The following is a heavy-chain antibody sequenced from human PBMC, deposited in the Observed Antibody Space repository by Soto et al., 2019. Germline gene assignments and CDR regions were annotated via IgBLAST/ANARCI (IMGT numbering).Heavy chain of an antibody. CDR2: IIPIFGTA. CDR1: GGTFSSYA. Sequence: SVKVSCKASGGTFSSYAISWVRQAPGQGLEWMGGIIPIFGTANYAQKFQGRVTITADESTSTAYMELSSLRSEDTAVYYCARGREVQRWTRLYAFDIWGHGTMVTVSS. D-gene: IGHD1-26*01. J-gene: IGHJ3*02. CDR3: ARGREVQRWTRLYAFDI. V-gene: IGHV1-69*13.